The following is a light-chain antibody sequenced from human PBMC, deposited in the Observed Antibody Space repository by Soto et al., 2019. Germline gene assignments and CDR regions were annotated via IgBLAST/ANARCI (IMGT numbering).Light chain of an antibody. Sequence: DVVMTQSPLSLPVTLGQPASISCKSSQSLVYSDGNTYLNWFQQRPGQSPRRLIYAASSLQSGVPSRFSGSGSGTDFTLTISSLQPEDFATYSCQQSYNSPQTFGRWTKVDIK. CDR1: QSLVYSDGNTY. CDR2: AAS. CDR3: QQSYNSPQT. V-gene: IGKV2D-30*01. J-gene: IGKJ1*01.